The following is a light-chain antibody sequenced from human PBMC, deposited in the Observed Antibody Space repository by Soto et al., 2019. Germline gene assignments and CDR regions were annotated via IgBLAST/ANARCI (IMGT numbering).Light chain of an antibody. CDR2: GAS. CDR3: QQSHTTLFT. V-gene: IGKV1-39*01. J-gene: IGKJ3*01. CDR1: QSISTN. Sequence: DLQMTQSPSSLSASVGERVTITCRASQSISTNLNWYQQKPGKAPKLLISGASALQGGVSSRFSGSGSGTGFTLTIISLQSEDSATYFCQQSHTTLFTFGPGTTVDLK.